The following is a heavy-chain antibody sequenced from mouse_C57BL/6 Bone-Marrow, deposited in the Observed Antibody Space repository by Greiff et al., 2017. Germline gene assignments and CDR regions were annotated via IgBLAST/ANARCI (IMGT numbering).Heavy chain of an antibody. Sequence: VQLQQPGAEFVQPGASVKLSCKASGYTFTSYWMPWVQQRPGLGLEWIGRIDPNSGGTKYNESFKSKVTLTVDKPDSTAYMQLRRLTSEDSAVYYCAHGSYFYWYFAVWGTGTTVTVSS. V-gene: IGHV1-72*01. D-gene: IGHD1-1*02. CDR1: GYTFTSYW. CDR2: IDPNSGGT. J-gene: IGHJ1*03. CDR3: AHGSYFYWYFAV.